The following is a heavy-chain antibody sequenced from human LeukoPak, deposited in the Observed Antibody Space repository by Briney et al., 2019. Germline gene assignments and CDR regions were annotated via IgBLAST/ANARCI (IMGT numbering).Heavy chain of an antibody. D-gene: IGHD2-2*01. Sequence: LETLSLTCAVYGGSFSGYYWSWIRQPPGKGLEWIGEINHSGSTNYNPSLKSRVTISVDTSKNQFSLKLSSVTAADTAVYYCARTPHYCSSTSCLGNWFDPWGQGTLVTVSS. V-gene: IGHV4-34*01. CDR1: GGSFSGYY. CDR3: ARTPHYCSSTSCLGNWFDP. CDR2: INHSGST. J-gene: IGHJ5*02.